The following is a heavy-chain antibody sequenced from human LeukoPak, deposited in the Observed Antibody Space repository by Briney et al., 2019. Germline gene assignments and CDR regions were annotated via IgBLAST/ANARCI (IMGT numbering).Heavy chain of an antibody. CDR3: ARVFGKYGDRDDAFDI. D-gene: IGHD4-17*01. J-gene: IGHJ3*02. CDR1: GYTFTSYY. Sequence: ASVKVSCKASGYTFTSYYMHWVRQAPGQGLEWMGIINPSGGSTSYAQKFQGRVTMTRDTSTSTVYMELSSLRSEDTAVYYWARVFGKYGDRDDAFDIWGQGTMVTVSS. CDR2: INPSGGST. V-gene: IGHV1-46*01.